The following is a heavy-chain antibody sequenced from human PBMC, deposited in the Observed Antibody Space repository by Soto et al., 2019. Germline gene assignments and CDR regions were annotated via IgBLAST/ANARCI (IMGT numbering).Heavy chain of an antibody. Sequence: PGGSLRFSCAASGFTFSSYAMHWVRQAPGKGLEWVALISYGGSDKDYADSVKGRFTISRDNSRNTLFLQMNSLRAEDTAVYYCARDYYKYYDSSGYYRSPAYWGQGT. D-gene: IGHD3-22*01. J-gene: IGHJ4*02. CDR1: GFTFSSYA. V-gene: IGHV3-30-3*01. CDR2: ISYGGSDK. CDR3: ARDYYKYYDSSGYYRSPAY.